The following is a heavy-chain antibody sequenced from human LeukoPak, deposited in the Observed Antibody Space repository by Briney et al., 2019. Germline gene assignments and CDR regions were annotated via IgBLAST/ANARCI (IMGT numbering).Heavy chain of an antibody. V-gene: IGHV3-23*01. CDR1: GFTFSSYG. J-gene: IGHJ4*02. Sequence: GGTLRLSCAASGFTFSSYGMYWVRQAPGKGVEWVSAITGSGGSTYYADSVMGRFTISRDNSKNTLYLQMNSLRAEDTAVHYCAKGYNYGYLDYWGQGTLVTVSS. CDR3: AKGYNYGYLDY. D-gene: IGHD5-18*01. CDR2: ITGSGGST.